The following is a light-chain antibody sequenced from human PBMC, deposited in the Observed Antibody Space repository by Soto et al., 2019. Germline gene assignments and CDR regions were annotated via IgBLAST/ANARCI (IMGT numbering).Light chain of an antibody. CDR2: SAS. CDR3: QQTLSVPRT. V-gene: IGKV1-39*01. Sequence: DIQMTQSPRFLSASVGDRVTITCRASQNIRTYLPSYQQKPGKRPTFLIYSASTLQRGVPSRFSGSTTGTDFTLTITGLQPEDSATYYCQQTLSVPRTFGLGTKVDSK. J-gene: IGKJ1*01. CDR1: QNIRTY.